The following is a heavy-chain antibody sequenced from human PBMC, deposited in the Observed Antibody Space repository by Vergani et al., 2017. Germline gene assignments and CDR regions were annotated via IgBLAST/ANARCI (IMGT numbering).Heavy chain of an antibody. Sequence: QVQLVESGGGEVQPGRSLRLSCSAAGFPFSDNGVHWVRPAPGKGLEWVSVISYDGNKKNYADSVKGRFTISRDNSKNTLYLEMNALRAEDTAVYYCAGDVLTSVATLDYYYMGVWGKGATVTVSS. CDR1: GFPFSDNG. CDR3: AGDVLTSVATLDYYYMGV. D-gene: IGHD1-1*01. J-gene: IGHJ6*03. CDR2: ISYDGNKK. V-gene: IGHV3-30*03.